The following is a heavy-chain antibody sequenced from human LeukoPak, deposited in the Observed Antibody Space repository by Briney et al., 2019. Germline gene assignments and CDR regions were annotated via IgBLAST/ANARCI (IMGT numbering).Heavy chain of an antibody. CDR3: AREGDVLTGYYSKPYYFDY. D-gene: IGHD3-9*01. Sequence: ASVKVSCKASGYTFTSYYMHWVRQAPGQGLEWMGIINPSGGSTGYAQKFQGRVTMTRDTSTSTVYMELSSLRSEDTAVYYCAREGDVLTGYYSKPYYFDYWGQGTLVTVSS. CDR1: GYTFTSYY. CDR2: INPSGGST. V-gene: IGHV1-46*01. J-gene: IGHJ4*02.